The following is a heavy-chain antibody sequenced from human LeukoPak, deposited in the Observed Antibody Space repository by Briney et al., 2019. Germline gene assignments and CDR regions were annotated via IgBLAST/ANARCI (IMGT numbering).Heavy chain of an antibody. Sequence: SETLSLTCTVSGGSISSGSYYWSWIRQPAGKGLEWIGRIYISGSTNYNPSLKSRVTISVDTSKNQFSLKLSSVTAADTAVYYCARSGYSSGWYSDYWGQGTLVTVSS. CDR1: GGSISSGSYY. D-gene: IGHD6-19*01. CDR3: ARSGYSSGWYSDY. V-gene: IGHV4-61*02. J-gene: IGHJ4*02. CDR2: IYISGST.